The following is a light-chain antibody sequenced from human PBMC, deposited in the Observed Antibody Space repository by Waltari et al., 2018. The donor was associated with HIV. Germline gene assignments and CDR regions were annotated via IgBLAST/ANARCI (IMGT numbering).Light chain of an antibody. CDR3: VIWHNSAWV. Sequence: QAVLTQPASLSASPGASASLTCTLRRGIAVAIYRIYWYQQKPVSPPQYLLRYKSDSDKQQGSGVPSRFSGSKDASANAGILLSSGLQSGDEADYYCVIWHNSAWVFGGGTKLTVL. J-gene: IGLJ2*01. CDR1: RGIAVAIYR. V-gene: IGLV5-45*01. CDR2: YKSDSDK.